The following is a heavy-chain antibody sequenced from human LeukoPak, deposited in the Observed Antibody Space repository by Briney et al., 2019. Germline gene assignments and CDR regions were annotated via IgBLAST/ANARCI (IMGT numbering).Heavy chain of an antibody. CDR2: TYYRSKWYN. Sequence: SQTLSLTFAISGDSVSSNSAAWNWIRQSPSRGLEWLGRTYYRSKWYNDYAVSVKSRITINPDTSKNQFSLQLNSVTPEDTAVYYCARDPLVRWQLGAAYFDLWGRGTLVTVSS. D-gene: IGHD6-6*01. CDR1: GDSVSSNSAA. V-gene: IGHV6-1*01. J-gene: IGHJ2*01. CDR3: ARDPLVRWQLGAAYFDL.